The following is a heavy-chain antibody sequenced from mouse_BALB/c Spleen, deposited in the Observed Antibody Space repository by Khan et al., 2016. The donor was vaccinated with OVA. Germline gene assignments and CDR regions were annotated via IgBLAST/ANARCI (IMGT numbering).Heavy chain of an antibody. CDR2: FKPSNGDT. Sequence: QVQLQQPGAELVKPGASVKLSCKASGFTFTSYYMYWVKQRPGQGLEWIGEFKPSNGDTNFNEKFKSKATLTVDRSSSTAYMQLNSLTSEDSAVYYCTSSGYGSFAYWGQGTLVTVSA. CDR3: TSSGYGSFAY. D-gene: IGHD2-1*01. J-gene: IGHJ3*01. CDR1: GFTFTSYY. V-gene: IGHV1S81*02.